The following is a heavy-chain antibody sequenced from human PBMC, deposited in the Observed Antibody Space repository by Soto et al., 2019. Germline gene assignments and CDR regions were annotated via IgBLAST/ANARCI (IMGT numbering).Heavy chain of an antibody. J-gene: IGHJ4*02. D-gene: IGHD2-15*01. V-gene: IGHV5-51*01. Sequence: ESLKISCKGSGYSSASYWIAWVRQMPGKGLEWMGIIYPRDSDTRYSPSFQGQVTISVDKSINTAYLQWSNLKASDTAMYYCARKDGAANYYFDYWGQGSLVTVSS. CDR3: ARKDGAANYYFDY. CDR2: IYPRDSDT. CDR1: GYSSASYW.